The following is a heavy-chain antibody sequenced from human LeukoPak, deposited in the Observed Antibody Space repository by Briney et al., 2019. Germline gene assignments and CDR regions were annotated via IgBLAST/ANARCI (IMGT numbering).Heavy chain of an antibody. J-gene: IGHJ4*02. CDR1: GGSISSYY. D-gene: IGHD6-19*01. CDR2: IYYSGST. V-gene: IGHV4-59*01. CDR3: ARVGSGWGTYFDY. Sequence: SETLSLTCTVSGGSISSYYWSWIRQPPGKGLEWIGYIYYSGSTNYNPSLKSRVTISVDTPKNQFSLKLSSVTAADTAVYYCARVGSGWGTYFDYWGQGTLVTVSS.